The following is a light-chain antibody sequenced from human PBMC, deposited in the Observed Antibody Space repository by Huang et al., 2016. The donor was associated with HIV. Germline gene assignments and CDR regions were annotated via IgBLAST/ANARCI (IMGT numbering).Light chain of an antibody. CDR1: QRVSSN. CDR3: QHYNYWPSPT. V-gene: IGKV3-15*01. J-gene: IGKJ1*01. Sequence: EIVMTQSPATLSVSPGERATLSCRASQRVSSNLAWYRQRPGQAPRLLIYGASTRATGIAARFSGSGSGTEFTRTISSLQSEDFAVYYCQHYNYWPSPTFGQGTKVEIK. CDR2: GAS.